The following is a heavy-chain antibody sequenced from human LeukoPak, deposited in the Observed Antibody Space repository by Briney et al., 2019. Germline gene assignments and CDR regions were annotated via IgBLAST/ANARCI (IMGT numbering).Heavy chain of an antibody. CDR2: ISSSSSYI. CDR3: ARDANMGDAFDI. J-gene: IGHJ3*02. V-gene: IGHV3-21*04. D-gene: IGHD4/OR15-4a*01. Sequence: GGSLRLSCAASGFTFSSYSMNWVRQAPGKGLEWVSSISSSSSYIYYADSVKGRFTISRDNSKNTLYLQMNSLRSEDTAVYYCARDANMGDAFDIWGQGTMVTVSS. CDR1: GFTFSSYS.